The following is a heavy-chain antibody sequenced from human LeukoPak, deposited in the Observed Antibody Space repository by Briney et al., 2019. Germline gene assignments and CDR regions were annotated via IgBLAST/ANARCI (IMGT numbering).Heavy chain of an antibody. D-gene: IGHD5-18*01. Sequence: PGVSLRLSCAASGFTFSSSWMHWVRQAPGKGLVWVSRINRDGRETNYADSVKGRFTISRDNAKNMLFLQMNSLRVEDTAVYYCARIGYDSSYGGEDYWGQGTLVTVSS. CDR1: GFTFSSSW. CDR3: ARIGYDSSYGGEDY. V-gene: IGHV3-74*01. J-gene: IGHJ4*02. CDR2: INRDGRET.